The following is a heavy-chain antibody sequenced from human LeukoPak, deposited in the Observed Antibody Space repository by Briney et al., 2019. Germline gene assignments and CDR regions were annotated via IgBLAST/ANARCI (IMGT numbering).Heavy chain of an antibody. Sequence: ASVTLSCTASGGTFSSYAISWVRQAPGQGLEWMGGIIPIFGTANYAQKFQGRVTITTDESTRTAYMELLSLRSEDTAVYYCSITPNYYDSSGLNYLNYFDYWGQGTLVTVSS. D-gene: IGHD3-22*01. CDR3: SITPNYYDSSGLNYLNYFDY. V-gene: IGHV1-69*05. CDR2: IIPIFGTA. CDR1: GGTFSSYA. J-gene: IGHJ4*02.